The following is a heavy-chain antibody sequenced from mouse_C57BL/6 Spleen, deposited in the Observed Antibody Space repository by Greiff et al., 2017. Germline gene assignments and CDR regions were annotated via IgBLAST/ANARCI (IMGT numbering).Heavy chain of an antibody. CDR3: ARWTITTVVEDY. CDR1: GYTFTSYW. V-gene: IGHV1-64*01. D-gene: IGHD1-1*01. Sequence: QVQLQQPGAELVKPGASVKLSCKASGYTFTSYWMHWVKQRPGQGLEWIGMIHPNSGSTNYNEKFKSKATLTVDKSSSTAYMQLSSLTSEDSAVYYCARWTITTVVEDYWGQGTTLTVSS. J-gene: IGHJ2*01. CDR2: IHPNSGST.